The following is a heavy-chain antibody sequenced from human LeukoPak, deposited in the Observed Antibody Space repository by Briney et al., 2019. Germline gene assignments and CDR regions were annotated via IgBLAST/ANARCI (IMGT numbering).Heavy chain of an antibody. J-gene: IGHJ4*02. CDR2: INHGGFT. Sequence: PSETLSLTCAVYGGSFSGYYWSWIRQPPGKGLEWIGEINHGGFTNYNPSLKSRVTISVDTSKSQFSLKLSSVTAADTAVYYCARLLGYNGYWGQGTLVTVSS. V-gene: IGHV4-34*01. CDR1: GGSFSGYY. D-gene: IGHD1-14*01. CDR3: ARLLGYNGY.